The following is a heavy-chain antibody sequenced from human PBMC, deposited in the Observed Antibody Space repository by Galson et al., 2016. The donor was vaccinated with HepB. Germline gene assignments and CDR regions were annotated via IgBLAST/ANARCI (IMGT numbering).Heavy chain of an antibody. J-gene: IGHJ4*02. Sequence: SLRLSCAASGFTFSDAWMSWVRQIPGKGLEWVGRIKSKSDGGTTHYADSVKGRFTISRDNSKNTLYLYMNSLRAGDTAVYYCGKHGGFDYWGQGALVTVSS. CDR1: GFTFSDAW. D-gene: IGHD3-16*01. V-gene: IGHV3-15*01. CDR3: GKHGGFDY. CDR2: IKSKSDGGTT.